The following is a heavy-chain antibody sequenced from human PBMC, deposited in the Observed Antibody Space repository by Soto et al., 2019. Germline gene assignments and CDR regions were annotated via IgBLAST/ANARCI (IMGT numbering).Heavy chain of an antibody. J-gene: IGHJ6*02. V-gene: IGHV4-38-2*02. D-gene: IGHD2-21*02. CDR1: GYSISSGYY. CDR3: ARDLSGTPIVVVTAGMDV. Sequence: SETLSLTCAVSGYSISSGYYWGWIRQPPGKGLEWIGSIYHSGSTYYNPSLKSRVTISVDTSKNQFSLKLSSVTAADTAVYYCARDLSGTPIVVVTAGMDVWGQGITVTVSS. CDR2: IYHSGST.